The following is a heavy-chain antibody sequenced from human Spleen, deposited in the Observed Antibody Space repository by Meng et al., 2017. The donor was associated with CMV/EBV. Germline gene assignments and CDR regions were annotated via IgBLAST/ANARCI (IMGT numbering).Heavy chain of an antibody. CDR1: GFTFNTYA. CDR3: AKDIGGSIAARRGCAFDI. Sequence: GESLKISCAASGFTFNTYAMHWVRQAPGKGLEWVAVISYDGSNKYTADSVQGRLTISRDNAKNSLYLQMNSLRAEDMALYYCAKDIGGSIAARRGCAFDIWGQGTMVTVSS. D-gene: IGHD6-6*01. CDR2: ISYDGSNK. V-gene: IGHV3-30*04. J-gene: IGHJ3*02.